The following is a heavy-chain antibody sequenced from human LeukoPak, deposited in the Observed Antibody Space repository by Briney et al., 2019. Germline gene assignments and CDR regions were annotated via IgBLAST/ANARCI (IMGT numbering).Heavy chain of an antibody. CDR2: INHSGST. D-gene: IGHD3-10*01. CDR3: ARRRWGYGSGSYDY. V-gene: IGHV4-34*01. Sequence: SETLSLTCAVYGGSFSGYYWSWIRQPPGKGLEWIGEINHSGSTNYNPSLKSRVTISVDTSKNQFSLRLISVTAADAAVYFCARRRWGYGSGSYDYWGQGTLVTVSS. CDR1: GGSFSGYY. J-gene: IGHJ4*02.